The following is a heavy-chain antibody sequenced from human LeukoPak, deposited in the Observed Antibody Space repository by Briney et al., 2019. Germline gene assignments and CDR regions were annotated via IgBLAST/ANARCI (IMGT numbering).Heavy chain of an antibody. CDR3: ARAPGHPTTYSSSWYFYYGMDV. Sequence: GGSLRLSCAASGFTVSSNYMSWVRQAPGKGLEWVSDIYSGGSTYYADSVKGRFTISRHNSKNTLYLQMNSLRAEDTAVYYCARAPGHPTTYSSSWYFYYGMDVWGQGTTVTVSS. J-gene: IGHJ6*02. CDR2: IYSGGST. CDR1: GFTVSSNY. V-gene: IGHV3-53*04. D-gene: IGHD6-13*01.